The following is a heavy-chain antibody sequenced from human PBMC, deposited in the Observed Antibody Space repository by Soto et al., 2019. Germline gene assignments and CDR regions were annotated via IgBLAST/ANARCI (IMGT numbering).Heavy chain of an antibody. V-gene: IGHV1-3*01. CDR3: ARARSGYDFDY. CDR2: INAGNGNT. D-gene: IGHD5-12*01. CDR1: GYTFSRYT. Sequence: ASVKVSCKAPGYTFSRYTMHWVRQAPGQRLEWMGWINAGNGNTKYSQKFQGRVTINRDTSASTAYMELSSLRSADTAVYYCARARSGYDFDYWGQGTLVTVSS. J-gene: IGHJ4*02.